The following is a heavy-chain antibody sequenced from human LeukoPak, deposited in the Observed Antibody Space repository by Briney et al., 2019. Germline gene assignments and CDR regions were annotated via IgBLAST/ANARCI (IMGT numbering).Heavy chain of an antibody. CDR3: ARGAYGDK. CDR2: IGTQSGNT. D-gene: IGHD4-17*01. V-gene: IGHV1-18*01. J-gene: IGHJ4*02. Sequence: ASVKVSCEASGYTLTSYGINWMRQAPGQGLEWMGWIGTQSGNTNYAQKVQGRLTLTTDRSTNTAYMELRSLRSDDTAVYYCARGAYGDKWGQGTMVTVSS. CDR1: GYTLTSYG.